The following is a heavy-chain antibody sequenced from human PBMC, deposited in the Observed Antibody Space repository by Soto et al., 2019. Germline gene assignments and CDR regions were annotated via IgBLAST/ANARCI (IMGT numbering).Heavy chain of an antibody. CDR1: GFTFSSYA. V-gene: IGHV3-23*01. Sequence: PGGSLRLSCAASGFTFSSYAMSWVHQAPGKGLEWVSAISGSGGSTYYADSVKGRFTISRDNSKNTLYLQMNSLRAEDTAVYYCAKDFELSYDNYYYYSGMDVWGQGTTVAV. D-gene: IGHD5-12*01. CDR2: ISGSGGST. J-gene: IGHJ6*02. CDR3: AKDFELSYDNYYYYSGMDV.